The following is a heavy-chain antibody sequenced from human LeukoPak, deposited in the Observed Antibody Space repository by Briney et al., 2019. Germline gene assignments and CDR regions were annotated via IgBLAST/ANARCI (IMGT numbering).Heavy chain of an antibody. D-gene: IGHD5-24*01. CDR3: AKSGYNRFDY. CDR2: ISGSDSST. CDR1: GFTFSSSA. Sequence: GGSLRLSCAASGFTFSSSAMSWVRQAPGKGLEWVSTISGSDSSTHYADSVKGRFTIPRDNSKNTLYLQMNSLRADDTVVYYCAKSGYNRFDYWGQGTLVTVSS. J-gene: IGHJ4*02. V-gene: IGHV3-23*01.